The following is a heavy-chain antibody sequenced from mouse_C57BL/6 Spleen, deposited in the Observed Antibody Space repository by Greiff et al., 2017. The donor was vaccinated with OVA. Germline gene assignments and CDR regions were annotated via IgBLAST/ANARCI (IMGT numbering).Heavy chain of an antibody. V-gene: IGHV1-26*01. CDR2: INPNNGGT. J-gene: IGHJ3*01. D-gene: IGHD1-1*01. CDR3: AEYYYGSSFWFAY. CDR1: GYTFTDYY. Sequence: VQLQQSGPELVKPGASVKISCKASGYTFTDYYMNWVKQSHGKSLEWIGDINPNNGGTSYNQKFKGKATLTVDKSSSTAHMELRSLTSEDSAVYYCAEYYYGSSFWFAYWGQGTLVTVSA.